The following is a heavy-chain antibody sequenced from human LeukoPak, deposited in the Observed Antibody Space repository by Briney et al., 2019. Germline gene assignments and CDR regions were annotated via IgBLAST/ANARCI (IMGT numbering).Heavy chain of an antibody. CDR1: GGSFSGYY. Sequence: SETLSLTCAVYGGSFSGYYWSWIRQPPWKGLEWIGEINHSGSTNYNPSHKSRVTISVDTSKNQFSLKLSSVTAADTAVYYCARVRGKTARKYYFDYWGQGTLVTVSS. CDR2: INHSGST. D-gene: IGHD2-21*02. CDR3: ARVRGKTARKYYFDY. J-gene: IGHJ4*02. V-gene: IGHV4-34*01.